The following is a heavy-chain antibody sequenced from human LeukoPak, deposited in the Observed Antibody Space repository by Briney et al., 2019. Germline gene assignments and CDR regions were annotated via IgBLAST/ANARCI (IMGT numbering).Heavy chain of an antibody. J-gene: IGHJ4*02. Sequence: SETLSLTCAVYGGSFSGYYWSWIRQPPGKGLEWIGEIKHSGSTNYNPSLKSRVTISVDTSKNQFSLKLSSVTAADTAVYYCARTKSYGDQYYFDYWGQGTLVTVSS. CDR1: GGSFSGYY. CDR2: IKHSGST. D-gene: IGHD4-17*01. V-gene: IGHV4-34*01. CDR3: ARTKSYGDQYYFDY.